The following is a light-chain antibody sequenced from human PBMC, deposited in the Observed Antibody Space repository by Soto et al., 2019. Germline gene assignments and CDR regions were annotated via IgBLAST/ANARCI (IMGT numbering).Light chain of an antibody. CDR1: SSDVGAYNY. CDR2: DVG. V-gene: IGLV2-14*01. CDR3: SSYTSSSIYV. J-gene: IGLJ1*01. Sequence: QSVLTQPASVSGSPGQSITISCTGTSSDVGAYNYVSWYQQHPGKATKLMIYDVGTRPSGVSDRFSGSKSGNTASLTISGLQAEDEADYYCSSYTSSSIYVFGTGTKVTVL.